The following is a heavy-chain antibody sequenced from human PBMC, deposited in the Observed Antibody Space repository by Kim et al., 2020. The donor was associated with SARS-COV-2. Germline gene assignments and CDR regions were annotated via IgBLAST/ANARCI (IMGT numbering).Heavy chain of an antibody. V-gene: IGHV4-31*02. D-gene: IGHD4-17*01. Sequence: STYDNPAIKSRGTISVDKAKNQLSLKLSSVAAADTAVYYCARERLGWFDPWGQGTLVTVSS. CDR2: ST. J-gene: IGHJ5*02. CDR3: ARERLGWFDP.